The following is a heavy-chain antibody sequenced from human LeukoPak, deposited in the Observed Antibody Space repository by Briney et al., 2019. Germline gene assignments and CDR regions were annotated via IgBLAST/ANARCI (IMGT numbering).Heavy chain of an antibody. V-gene: IGHV3-21*01. J-gene: IGHJ6*03. CDR3: ARDTLYGSGDLTVYYMDV. D-gene: IGHD3-10*01. CDR2: ISSSSSSYI. Sequence: PGGSLRLSCAASGFTFSSYSMNWVRQAPGKGLEWVSSISSSSSSYIYYADSVKGRFTISRDNAKNSLYLQMNSLRAEDTAVYYCARDTLYGSGDLTVYYMDVWGKGTTVTVSS. CDR1: GFTFSSYS.